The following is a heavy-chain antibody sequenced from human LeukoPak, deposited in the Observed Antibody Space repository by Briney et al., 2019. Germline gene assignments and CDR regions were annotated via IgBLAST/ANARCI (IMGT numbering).Heavy chain of an antibody. J-gene: IGHJ5*02. CDR3: ARHRQLWFGVVNWFDP. CDR1: GGSISSSNW. D-gene: IGHD3-10*01. CDR2: IYHSGST. V-gene: IGHV4-4*02. Sequence: SETLSLTCAVSGGSISSSNWWSWVRQPPGKGLEWIGEIYHSGSTNYNPSLKSRVTISVDKSKNQFSLKLSSVTAADTAVYYCARHRQLWFGVVNWFDPWGQGTLVTVSS.